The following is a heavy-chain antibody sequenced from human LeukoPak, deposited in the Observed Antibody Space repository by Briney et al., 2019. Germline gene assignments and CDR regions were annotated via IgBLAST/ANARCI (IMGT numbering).Heavy chain of an antibody. CDR2: IYYSGST. D-gene: IGHD3-3*01. V-gene: IGHV4-59*08. J-gene: IGHJ6*03. CDR1: GGSISSYY. Sequence: SETLSLTCTVSGGSISSYYWSWIRQPPGKGLEWIGYIYYSGSTNYNPSLKSRVTISVDTSKNQFSLKLSSVTAADTAVYYCARQVSEGDFWSGYYSYYYYMDVWGKGTTVTVSS. CDR3: ARQVSEGDFWSGYYSYYYYMDV.